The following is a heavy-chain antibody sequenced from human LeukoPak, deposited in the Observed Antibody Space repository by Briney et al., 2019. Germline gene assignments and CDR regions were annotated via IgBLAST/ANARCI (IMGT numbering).Heavy chain of an antibody. J-gene: IGHJ5*02. CDR2: HYWHDDK. CDR1: GLSLSTSGVG. D-gene: IGHD3-9*01. CDR3: AHGVLRYSKQWGPWFDP. Sequence: SGATLGKPTHTLTLTCTFHGLSLSTSGVGVGWIRQPPGKALEWLALHYWHDDKRYSPSLKSRLTIPKATPKPQVVLKMTITDPVDTSTYYCAHGVLRYSKQWGPWFDPWAQGTLVTVSS. V-gene: IGHV2-5*01.